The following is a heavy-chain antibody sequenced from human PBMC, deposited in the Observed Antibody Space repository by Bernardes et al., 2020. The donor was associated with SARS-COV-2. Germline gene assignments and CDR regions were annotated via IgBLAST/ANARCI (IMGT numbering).Heavy chain of an antibody. D-gene: IGHD3-22*01. CDR1: GFTFSSYG. CDR2: IWYDGSNK. V-gene: IGHV3-33*08. J-gene: IGHJ6*02. CDR3: ARDPRVYYYDSSGLFSHLWGMDV. Sequence: GGSLRLSCAASGFTFSSYGMHWVRQAPGKGLEWVAVIWYDGSNKYYADSVKGRFTISRDNSKNTLYLQMNSLRAEDTAVYYCARDPRVYYYDSSGLFSHLWGMDVWGQGTTVTVSS.